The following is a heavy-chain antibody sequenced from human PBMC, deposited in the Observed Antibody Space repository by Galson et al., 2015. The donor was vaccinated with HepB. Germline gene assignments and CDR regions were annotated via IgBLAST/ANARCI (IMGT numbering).Heavy chain of an antibody. CDR2: ISGSGGST. CDR3: AKDDTAMVSLFDY. Sequence: SLRLSCAASGFTFSSYAMSWVRQAPGKGLEWVSAISGSGGSTYYADSVKGRFTISRDNSKNTLYLQMNSLRAEDTAVYYCAKDDTAMVSLFDYWGQGTLVTVSS. J-gene: IGHJ4*02. CDR1: GFTFSSYA. V-gene: IGHV3-23*01. D-gene: IGHD5-18*01.